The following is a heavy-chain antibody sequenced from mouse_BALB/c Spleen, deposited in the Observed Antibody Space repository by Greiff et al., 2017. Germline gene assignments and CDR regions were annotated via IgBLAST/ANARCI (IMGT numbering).Heavy chain of an antibody. CDR1: GFTFSSYG. D-gene: IGHD2-4*01. CDR3: ARDGIYYDYDGLAY. Sequence: EVQLVESGGGLVQPGGSLKLSCAASGFTFSSYGMSWVRQTPDKRLELVATINSNGGSTYYPDSVKGRFTISRDNAKNTLYLQMSSLKSEDTAMYYCARDGIYYDYDGLAYWGQGTLVTVSA. CDR2: INSNGGST. J-gene: IGHJ3*01. V-gene: IGHV5-6-3*01.